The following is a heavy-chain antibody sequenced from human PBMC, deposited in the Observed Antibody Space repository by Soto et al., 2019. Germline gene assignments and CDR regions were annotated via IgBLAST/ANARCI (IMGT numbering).Heavy chain of an antibody. V-gene: IGHV3-23*01. Sequence: EVQLLESGGGLVQPGGSLRLSCGASGFTFSSYAMSWVRQAPGKGLEWVSAISGSGGSKQYADSVKGRFTISRDNSKNTVYLQMNSLRPEDTAVYYCAKVAWLGYFDYWGQGTLVTVSS. CDR2: ISGSGGSK. D-gene: IGHD6-19*01. CDR3: AKVAWLGYFDY. CDR1: GFTFSSYA. J-gene: IGHJ4*02.